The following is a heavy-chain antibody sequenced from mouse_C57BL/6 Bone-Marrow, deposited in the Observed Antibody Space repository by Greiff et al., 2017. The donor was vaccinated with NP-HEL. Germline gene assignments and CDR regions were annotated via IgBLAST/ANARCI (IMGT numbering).Heavy chain of an antibody. CDR1: GFTFSSYG. Sequence: EVQRVESGGDLVKPGGSLKLSCAASGFTFSSYGMSWVRQTPDKRLEWVATISSGGSYTYYPDSVKGRFTISRDNAKNTLYLQMSSLKSEDTAMYYCARPYYGNYDYAMDYWGQGTSVTVSS. J-gene: IGHJ4*01. CDR3: ARPYYGNYDYAMDY. CDR2: ISSGGSYT. V-gene: IGHV5-6*01. D-gene: IGHD2-10*01.